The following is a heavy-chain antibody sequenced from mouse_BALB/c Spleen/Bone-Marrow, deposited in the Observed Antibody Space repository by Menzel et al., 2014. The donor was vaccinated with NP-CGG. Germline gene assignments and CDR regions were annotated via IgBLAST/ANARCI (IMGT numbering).Heavy chain of an antibody. D-gene: IGHD2-3*01. CDR2: INPGSGST. J-gene: IGHJ2*01. CDR3: ARYDGYFDY. Sequence: AFTDYLMEWLKQRPGQGLEWIGVINPGSGSTNYNEKFKDKATLTADKSSSTAYMQLSSLTSDDSAVYFCARYDGYFDYWGQGTILTVSS. CDR1: AFTDYL. V-gene: IGHV1-54*01.